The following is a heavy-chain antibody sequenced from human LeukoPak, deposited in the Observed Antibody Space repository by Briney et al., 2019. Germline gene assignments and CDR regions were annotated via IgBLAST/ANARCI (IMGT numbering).Heavy chain of an antibody. D-gene: IGHD3-22*01. CDR1: GYTFTGYY. V-gene: IGHV1-2*02. Sequence: ASVKVSCKASGYTFTGYYMRWVRQAPGQGLEWMGWINPNSGGTNYAQKLQGRVTMTTDTSTSTAYMELRSLRSDDTAVYYCARDLGTEDSSGFGYFQHWGQGTLVTVSS. J-gene: IGHJ1*01. CDR2: INPNSGGT. CDR3: ARDLGTEDSSGFGYFQH.